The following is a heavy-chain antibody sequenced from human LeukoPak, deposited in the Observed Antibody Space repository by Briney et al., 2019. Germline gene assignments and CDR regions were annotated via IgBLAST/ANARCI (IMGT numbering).Heavy chain of an antibody. CDR1: GFTFTTYG. Sequence: PGGSLRLSCAASGFTFTTYGMHWVRRAPGKGLEWVAIIWYDGSHKYYADSVKGRFTISRDNSKNTLYLQMSSLRAEDTAVYYCAAGEPYVYWGQGTLVTVSS. V-gene: IGHV3-33*01. J-gene: IGHJ4*02. D-gene: IGHD1-14*01. CDR2: IWYDGSHK. CDR3: AAGEPYVY.